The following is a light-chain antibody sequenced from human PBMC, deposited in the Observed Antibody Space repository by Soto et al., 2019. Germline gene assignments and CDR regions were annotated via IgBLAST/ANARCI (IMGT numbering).Light chain of an antibody. CDR3: RQSYSAPWT. J-gene: IGKJ1*01. CDR2: AAS. Sequence: DIQVTQSPSSLSASVGDRVTITCRASQSISRYLNWYRQKPGRAPNLLIYAASNLQSGVPSRFSGSGSGTDFTLPISSLQPGDFATYSCRQSYSAPWTFGQGTKVEIK. V-gene: IGKV1-39*01. CDR1: QSISRY.